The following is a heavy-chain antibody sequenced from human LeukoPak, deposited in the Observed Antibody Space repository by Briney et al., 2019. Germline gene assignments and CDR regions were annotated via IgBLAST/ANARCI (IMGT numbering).Heavy chain of an antibody. CDR1: GGTSSSYA. Sequence: ASVKVSCKASGGTSSSYAISWVRQAPGQGLEWMGGIIPIFGTANYAQKFQGRVTITADESTSTAYMELSSLRSEDTAVYYCAREEPSGYSYGFDYWGQGTLVTVSS. V-gene: IGHV1-69*13. CDR2: IIPIFGTA. J-gene: IGHJ4*02. D-gene: IGHD5-18*01. CDR3: AREEPSGYSYGFDY.